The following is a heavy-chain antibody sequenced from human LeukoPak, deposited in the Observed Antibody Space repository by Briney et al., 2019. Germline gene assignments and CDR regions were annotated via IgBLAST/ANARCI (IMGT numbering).Heavy chain of an antibody. CDR1: GFTFSTHA. J-gene: IGHJ5*02. V-gene: IGHV3-23*01. CDR2: IINSGATT. Sequence: PGGSLRLSCAASGFTFSTHALNWVRQAPGKGLEWVSGIINSGATTYYADSVKGRFTISRDNSKNTLYLQMNSLRVEDTAVYYCAEDPRRFDPWGQGTLVTVSS. CDR3: AEDPRRFDP.